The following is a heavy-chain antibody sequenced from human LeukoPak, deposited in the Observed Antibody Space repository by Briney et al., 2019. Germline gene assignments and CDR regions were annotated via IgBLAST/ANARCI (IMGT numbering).Heavy chain of an antibody. J-gene: IGHJ5*02. CDR3: ARETISGWFDP. Sequence: ASVKVSCKASGYTITGYYIHWVRHAPGLGLEWLGRISPNSGGTNYAQRFQGRVTMTRDTSISTAYMELSRLRSDDTAMYYCARETISGWFDPWGQGTLVTVSS. CDR2: ISPNSGGT. D-gene: IGHD3-3*01. CDR1: GYTITGYY. V-gene: IGHV1-2*06.